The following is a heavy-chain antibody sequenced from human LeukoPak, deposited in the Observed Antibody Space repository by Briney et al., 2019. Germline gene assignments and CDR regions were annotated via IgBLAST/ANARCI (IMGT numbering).Heavy chain of an antibody. V-gene: IGHV4-34*01. CDR1: GGSLSGLY. Sequence: SETLSLTCAVYGGSLSGLYWNWIRQTPGKGLEWIGEIDYSGNTNYSPSLKSRVTISIDTSKNQFSLTVRSVTAADTGVYYCARPMGYYYYHYMDVWGRGTTVTVSS. CDR2: IDYSGNT. J-gene: IGHJ6*03. CDR3: ARPMGYYYYHYMDV. D-gene: IGHD3-10*01.